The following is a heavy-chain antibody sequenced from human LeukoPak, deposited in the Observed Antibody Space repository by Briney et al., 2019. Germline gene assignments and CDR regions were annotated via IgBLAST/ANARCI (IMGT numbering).Heavy chain of an antibody. CDR2: LTGDGDST. CDR1: GFTFDDYA. CDR3: AKDKSGQPYYDILTGYPDY. V-gene: IGHV3-43*02. D-gene: IGHD3-9*01. J-gene: IGHJ4*02. Sequence: GSLRLSCAASGFTFDDYAMHWVRQAPGKGLEWVSLLTGDGDSTYYADSVRGRFTISRDNSKKSLYLHMNRLRTEDTAFYYCAKDKSGQPYYDILTGYPDYWGQATLVTVSS.